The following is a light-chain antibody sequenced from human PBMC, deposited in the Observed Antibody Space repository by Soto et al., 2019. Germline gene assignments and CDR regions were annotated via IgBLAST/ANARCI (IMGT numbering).Light chain of an antibody. CDR3: XQYYSXPQIX. J-gene: IGKJ4*01. V-gene: IGKV4-1*01. CDR2: WAS. CDR1: QNILNSPDKRNY. Sequence: DIVMTQSPDSLVVSLGERATINCRSSQNILNSPDKRNYLAWYQQKSGQPPKLLIYWASTRESGVPVRFSGSGSGTDFTLTISSLQAEDXAXYYXXQYYSXPQIXXGGGTKVEIK.